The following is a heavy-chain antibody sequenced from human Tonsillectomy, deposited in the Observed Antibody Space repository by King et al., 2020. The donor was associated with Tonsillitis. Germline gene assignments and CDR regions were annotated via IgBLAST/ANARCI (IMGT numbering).Heavy chain of an antibody. D-gene: IGHD6-6*01. V-gene: IGHV3-21*01. CDR3: AREGSSSSVAYFDY. CDR1: GFTFSSYS. CDR2: ISSSSSHI. J-gene: IGHJ4*02. Sequence: VQLVESGGGLVKPGGSLRLSCAASGFTFSSYSMNWVRQAPGKGLEWVSSISSSSSHIYYADSVKGRFTISRDNAKNSLYLQMNSLRAEDTAVYYCAREGSSSSVAYFDYWGQGTLVTVSS.